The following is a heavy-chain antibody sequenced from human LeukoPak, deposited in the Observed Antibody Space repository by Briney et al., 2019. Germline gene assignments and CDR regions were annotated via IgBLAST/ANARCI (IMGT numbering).Heavy chain of an antibody. CDR1: DGSISSCY. J-gene: IGHJ4*02. V-gene: IGHV4-4*07. CDR2: MYTSGST. D-gene: IGHD1/OR15-1a*01. Sequence: SETLSLTCTVSDGSISSCYWSWIRQPAGKGLEWIGRMYTSGSTNYNPSLKSRVTMSVDTSKNQFSLKLSSVTAADTAVYYCARDRAYSDYKGTTYYFDYWGQGTLVTVSS. CDR3: ARDRAYSDYKGTTYYFDY.